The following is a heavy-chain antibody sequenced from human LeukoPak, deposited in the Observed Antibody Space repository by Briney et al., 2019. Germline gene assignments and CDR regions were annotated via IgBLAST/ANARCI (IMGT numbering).Heavy chain of an antibody. CDR2: IYYKGNT. J-gene: IGHJ3*02. CDR3: ARLTALAGHRGAFDI. D-gene: IGHD6-19*01. V-gene: IGHV4-39*01. Sequence: SETLSLTCNVSGGSIGGHTFYWDWIRPPPGKGLAWIATIYYKGNTFYNPSLESRVAISIDMSKSQFSLHLSSVTAADTAIYYCARLTALAGHRGAFDIWGPGTMVTVSS. CDR1: GGSIGGHTFY.